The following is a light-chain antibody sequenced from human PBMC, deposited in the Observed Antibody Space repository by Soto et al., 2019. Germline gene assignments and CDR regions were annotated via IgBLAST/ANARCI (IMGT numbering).Light chain of an antibody. CDR3: QQRSNSWT. CDR1: QSVSSY. J-gene: IGKJ1*01. V-gene: IGKV3-11*01. CDR2: EAS. Sequence: EIVLTQSPATLSLSPGERATLSCRASQSVSSYLAWYQQKPVQAPRLLLYEASNRATGIPARFNGSGSGTDFTLTISRLEPEDFAVYYCQQRSNSWTFGQGTKVEIK.